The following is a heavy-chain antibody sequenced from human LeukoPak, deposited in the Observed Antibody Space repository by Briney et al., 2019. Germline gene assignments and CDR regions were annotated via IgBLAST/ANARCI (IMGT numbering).Heavy chain of an antibody. Sequence: GGSLRLSCTASGFTLSSYAMSWVRQAPGGGLEWVSTISGSADNTNHAEAVKGRFTISRDNSKNTLYLQMNSLRAEDTAVYYCARAGYYDTEAFDIWGQGTMVTVSS. V-gene: IGHV3-23*01. J-gene: IGHJ3*02. CDR2: ISGSADNT. CDR3: ARAGYYDTEAFDI. CDR1: GFTLSSYA. D-gene: IGHD3-22*01.